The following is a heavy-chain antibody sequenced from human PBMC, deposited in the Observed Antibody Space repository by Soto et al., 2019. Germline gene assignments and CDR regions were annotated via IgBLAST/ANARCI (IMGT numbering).Heavy chain of an antibody. V-gene: IGHV3-33*01. CDR1: GFSFSKFA. CDR2: IWFDGSKR. D-gene: IGHD3-22*01. Sequence: GGSLRLSCAASGFSFSKFAMHCVRQAPGKGLECVAVIWFDGSKRDYADSVKGRFTVSRDNSENTLSLQMNNLRAEDTGVYYRAREGDSSGYPVYFDSWGQGTVVTVSS. CDR3: AREGDSSGYPVYFDS. J-gene: IGHJ4*02.